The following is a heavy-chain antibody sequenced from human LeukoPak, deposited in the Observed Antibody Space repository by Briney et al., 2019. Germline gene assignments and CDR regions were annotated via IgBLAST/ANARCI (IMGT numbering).Heavy chain of an antibody. CDR1: GYTFTRYT. V-gene: IGHV7-4-1*02. J-gene: IGHJ4*02. CDR2: INTNTGNP. CDR3: ARDYNSASAY. D-gene: IGHD2/OR15-2a*01. Sequence: ASVKVSCKASGYTFTRYTMTWVRQAPGQGLEWMGWINTNTGNPTYAQGSTGRFVFSLDTSVSTAYLQISSLKAEDSGVYYCARDYNSASAYWGQGTLVTVSS.